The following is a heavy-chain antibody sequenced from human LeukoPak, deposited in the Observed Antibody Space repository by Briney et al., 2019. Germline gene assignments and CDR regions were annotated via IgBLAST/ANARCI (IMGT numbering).Heavy chain of an antibody. CDR3: ANFFGDNFGY. D-gene: IGHD3-16*01. CDR2: SRNKADSYTT. J-gene: IGHJ4*02. Sequence: GGSMRFSCVASGLTFSAHYMDWVRQAPGKGLKGFVRSRNKADSYTTEYAASVEGRFTISRDDSKNSLFLQMSSLKTEDTAVYYCANFFGDNFGYWGQGTLVTVSS. V-gene: IGHV3-72*01. CDR1: GLTFSAHY.